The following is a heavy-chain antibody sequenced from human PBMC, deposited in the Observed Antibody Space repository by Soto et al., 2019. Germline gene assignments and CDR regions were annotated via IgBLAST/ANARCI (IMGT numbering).Heavy chain of an antibody. CDR1: GGSFSDFA. V-gene: IGHV1-69*01. CDR2: IIPMFAAT. CDR3: ARGGIVAVPAALSSYDDYTNYRFDS. Sequence: QVQLAQSGAEVRKPGSSVKVSCRASGGSFSDFAFSWVRQAPGQGLEWMGGIIPMFAATKYAQRFQGRVTITAAASTRTVYLALNSLTSVASAVYYCARGGIVAVPAALSSYDDYTNYRFDSWGQGTLVSVSS. D-gene: IGHD2-15*01. J-gene: IGHJ4*02.